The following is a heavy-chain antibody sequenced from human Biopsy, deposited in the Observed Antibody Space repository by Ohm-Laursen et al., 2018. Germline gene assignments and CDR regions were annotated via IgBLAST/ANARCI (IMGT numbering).Heavy chain of an antibody. J-gene: IGHJ5*02. CDR2: INPDSGNT. CDR1: GYTFTSYE. D-gene: IGHD3-10*01. CDR3: ARTDPPLFYYGSGSSNWFDP. Sequence: ASVKVSCKPSGYTFTSYEINWVRQATGQGLEWMGWINPDSGNTGYAQNFQGRVTMTRNTSISTAYMELSSLRSEDTAVYFCARTDPPLFYYGSGSSNWFDPWGQGTLVTVSS. V-gene: IGHV1-8*01.